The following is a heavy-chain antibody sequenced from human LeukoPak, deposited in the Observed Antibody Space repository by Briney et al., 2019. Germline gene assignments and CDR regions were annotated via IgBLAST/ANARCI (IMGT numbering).Heavy chain of an antibody. D-gene: IGHD3-10*01. Sequence: GGSLRLSCAASGFILSPYGLHWVRQAPAKGLEWVAVISYDGSHEYYADSVKGRFTISRDNSKNTLYLQMSSLRGEDTALYYCAKETIYYGAFDYWGQGTLVTVSS. CDR1: GFILSPYG. V-gene: IGHV3-30*18. CDR2: ISYDGSHE. J-gene: IGHJ4*02. CDR3: AKETIYYGAFDY.